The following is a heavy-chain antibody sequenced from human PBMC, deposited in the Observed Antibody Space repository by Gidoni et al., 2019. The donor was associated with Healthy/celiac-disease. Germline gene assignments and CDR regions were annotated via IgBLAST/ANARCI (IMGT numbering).Heavy chain of an antibody. J-gene: IGHJ4*02. Sequence: EVQLLESGGGLVQPGGSLRLSCAASGFTFSSYAMSWVRQAPGKGLEWVSAISGSGGSTYYADSVKGRFTISRDNSKNTLYLQMNSLRAEDTAVYYCAILPGRNYYFDYWGQGTLVTVSS. CDR1: GFTFSSYA. CDR2: ISGSGGST. CDR3: AILPGRNYYFDY. V-gene: IGHV3-23*01.